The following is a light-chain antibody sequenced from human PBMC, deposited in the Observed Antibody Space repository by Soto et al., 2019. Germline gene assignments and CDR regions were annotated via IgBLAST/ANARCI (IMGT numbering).Light chain of an antibody. CDR1: SSNIGAGND. Sequence: SVLTQPPSVSGAPGKRVTISCTGSSSNIGAGNDVSWYQQLPGTAPKFLIYGYTDQPSGVPDRFSGSKSGTSASLAITGLQAEDEADYYCQSYDSSLSGYVFGTGTKLTVL. V-gene: IGLV1-40*01. CDR3: QSYDSSLSGYV. CDR2: GYT. J-gene: IGLJ1*01.